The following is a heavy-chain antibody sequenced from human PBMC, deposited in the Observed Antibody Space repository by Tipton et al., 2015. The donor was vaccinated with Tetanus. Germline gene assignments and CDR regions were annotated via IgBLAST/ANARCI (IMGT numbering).Heavy chain of an antibody. V-gene: IGHV4-30-2*01. CDR2: IYHTGST. CDR3: ARGGLCVGPACAGISPLLDV. CDR1: GALLSTGGYS. J-gene: IGHJ2*01. Sequence: TLSLTCAVSGALLSTGGYSWGWIRQPPGQGLEWIGYIYHTGSTYYNPSVRSRVSISTVGSKNHVSLRLTSVTAADTGVYYCARGGLCVGPACAGISPLLDVWGRGTLVTVSS. D-gene: IGHD2-15*01.